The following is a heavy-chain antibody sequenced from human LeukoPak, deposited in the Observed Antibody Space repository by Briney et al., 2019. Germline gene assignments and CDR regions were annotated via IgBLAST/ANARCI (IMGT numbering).Heavy chain of an antibody. J-gene: IGHJ4*02. Sequence: PSETLSLTCTVSGGSVSSTSDYWVWIRQPPRKGLECIGSIYYSGSTNYNPSLKSRVTISVDTSKNQFSLKLSSVTAADTAVYYCARGRYSYGPGGFDYWGQGTLVTVSS. CDR1: GGSVSSTSDY. CDR3: ARGRYSYGPGGFDY. D-gene: IGHD5-18*01. V-gene: IGHV4-61*01. CDR2: IYYSGST.